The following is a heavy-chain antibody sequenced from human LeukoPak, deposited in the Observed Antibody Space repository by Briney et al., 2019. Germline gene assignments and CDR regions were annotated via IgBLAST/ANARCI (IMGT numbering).Heavy chain of an antibody. J-gene: IGHJ4*02. Sequence: SETLSLTCTVSGGSISSNSYYWGWIRQPPGKGLEWIGSIYYSGSTYYNLSLKSRVTISVDTSKNQFSLNLSSVTAADTAVYYCARLFSSGTYYFDYWGQGTLVTVSS. V-gene: IGHV4-39*01. CDR2: IYYSGST. CDR3: ARLFSSGTYYFDY. D-gene: IGHD3-3*01. CDR1: GGSISSNSYY.